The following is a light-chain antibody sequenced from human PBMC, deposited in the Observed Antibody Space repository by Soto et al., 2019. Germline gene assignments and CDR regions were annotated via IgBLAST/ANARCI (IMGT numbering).Light chain of an antibody. CDR1: SSDVGGYDY. J-gene: IGLJ1*01. CDR3: TSYARNDVYV. Sequence: LAQPPSASGSPGQSVTISCTGTSSDVGGYDYVSWYQQHPGKAPKIMIYEVSKRPSGVPDRFSASKSGNTASLTVSGLQAEDEAHYHCTSYARNDVYVFGTGTKVTVL. V-gene: IGLV2-8*01. CDR2: EVS.